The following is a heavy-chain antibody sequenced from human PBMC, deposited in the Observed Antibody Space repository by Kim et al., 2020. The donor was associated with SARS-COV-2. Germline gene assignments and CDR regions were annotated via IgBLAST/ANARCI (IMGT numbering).Heavy chain of an antibody. CDR1: GFGFGSYA. CDR2: IVGGGSS. CDR3: AKDKISGDGCWYFDA. J-gene: IGHJ2*01. Sequence: GGSLRLSCAASGFGFGSYAMAWVRQAPGKGLECVAGIVGGGSSYYEDSAKGRFTISIDNSRNMVYLEVNSLRVDDTALYYRAKDKISGDGCWYFDAWGRGSLVTVSS. V-gene: IGHV3-23*01. D-gene: IGHD5-12*01.